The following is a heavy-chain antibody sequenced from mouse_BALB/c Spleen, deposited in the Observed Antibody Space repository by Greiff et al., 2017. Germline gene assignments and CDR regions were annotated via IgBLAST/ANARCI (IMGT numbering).Heavy chain of an antibody. J-gene: IGHJ3*01. CDR3: ARDDYRSPCAY. D-gene: IGHD2-14*01. V-gene: IGHV7-3*02. CDR1: GFTFTDYY. CDR2: IRNKANGYTT. Sequence: EVKLVESGGGLVQPGGSLRLSCATSGFTFTDYYMSWVRQPPGKALEWLGFIRNKANGYTTEYSASVKGRFTISRDNSQSNLYLQMNTLRAEDSATYYCARDDYRSPCAYWGQGTLVTVSA.